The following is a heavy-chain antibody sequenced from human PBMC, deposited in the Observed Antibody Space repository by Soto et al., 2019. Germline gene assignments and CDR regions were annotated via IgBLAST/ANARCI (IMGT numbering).Heavy chain of an antibody. CDR3: ASGGSSNGVDP. CDR1: SGSISSADYY. D-gene: IGHD1-26*01. V-gene: IGHV4-30-4*01. J-gene: IGHJ5*02. CDR2: IYYTGSA. Sequence: VQLQESGPGLVKPSQTLSLTCTVSSGSISSADYYWSWIRQPPGKGLEWIGYIYYTGSAYYNPSRKSRVTMSVDTSKNQFSLKVTSVTAADTAVYYCASGGSSNGVDPWGQGTLVTVSS.